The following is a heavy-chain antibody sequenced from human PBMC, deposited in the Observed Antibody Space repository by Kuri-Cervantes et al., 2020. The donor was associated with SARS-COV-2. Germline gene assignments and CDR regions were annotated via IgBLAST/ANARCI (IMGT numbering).Heavy chain of an antibody. V-gene: IGHV3-74*01. CDR2: IKPDGSYT. J-gene: IGHJ4*02. Sequence: GESPEIPRAASGFTFSCQWIHWVRQAPGKGLVWASRIKPDGSYTNNADSVKGRFTLSRDNAKNMLFLQMNSLRAEDTAMYYCVRDGDHCNFDSWGQGTLVTVSS. CDR1: GFTFSCQW. CDR3: VRDGDHCNFDS. D-gene: IGHD7-27*01.